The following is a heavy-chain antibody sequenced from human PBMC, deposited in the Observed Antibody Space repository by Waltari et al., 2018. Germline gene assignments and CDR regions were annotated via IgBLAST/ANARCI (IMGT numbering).Heavy chain of an antibody. CDR1: GFTFSSYE. CDR2: IMNIRRTI. J-gene: IGHJ3*02. V-gene: IGHV3-48*03. Sequence: EVQLVESGGGLVQPGGSLRLSCAASGFTFSSYEMNWVRQAPGKGLEGGSYIMNIRRTINYADYLKGRFTIARDNAKNSLYLQMNGLRAEDTAVYYRARGAYGSGRGAFDIWGQGTMVTVSS. CDR3: ARGAYGSGRGAFDI. D-gene: IGHD3-10*01.